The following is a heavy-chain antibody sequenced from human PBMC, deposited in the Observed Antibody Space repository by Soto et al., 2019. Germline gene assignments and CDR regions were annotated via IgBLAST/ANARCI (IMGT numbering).Heavy chain of an antibody. J-gene: IGHJ4*02. CDR3: ARDRATYYYDSSGYFDY. D-gene: IGHD3-22*01. CDR2: IYYSGST. CDR1: GGSISSYY. V-gene: IGHV4-59*01. Sequence: SETLSLTCTVSGGSISSYYWSWIRQPPGKGLEWIGYIYYSGSTNYNPSLKSRVTISVDTSKNQFSLKLSSVTAADTAVYYCARDRATYYYDSSGYFDYWGQGTLVTVSS.